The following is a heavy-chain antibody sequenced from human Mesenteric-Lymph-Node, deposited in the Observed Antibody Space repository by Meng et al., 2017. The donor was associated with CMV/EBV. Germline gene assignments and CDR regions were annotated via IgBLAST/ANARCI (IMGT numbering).Heavy chain of an antibody. J-gene: IGHJ4*02. Sequence: GGSLRLSCAASAFTFSTHWMHWVRQVPGKGLVWVSRINDDGSSTSYADSVKGRFTISRGNAKNTLYLQMNSLRADDTAVYYCVREVWRSGYYLFDYWGQGTLVTVSS. CDR3: VREVWRSGYYLFDY. CDR2: INDDGSST. CDR1: AFTFSTHW. D-gene: IGHD3-3*01. V-gene: IGHV3-74*01.